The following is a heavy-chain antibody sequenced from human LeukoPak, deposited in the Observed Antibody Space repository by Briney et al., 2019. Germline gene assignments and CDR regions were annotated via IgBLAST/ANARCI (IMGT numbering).Heavy chain of an antibody. D-gene: IGHD2-2*01. J-gene: IGHJ3*02. CDR2: MNPNSGNT. CDR3: AIAIPVPVGDDAFDI. Sequence: ASVKVSCKASGYTFTSYDINWVRQATGQGLEWMGWMNPNSGNTGYAQKFQGRVTMTRNTSISTAYMELSSLRSEDTAVYYCAIAIPVPVGDDAFDIWGQGTMVTVSS. V-gene: IGHV1-8*01. CDR1: GYTFTSYD.